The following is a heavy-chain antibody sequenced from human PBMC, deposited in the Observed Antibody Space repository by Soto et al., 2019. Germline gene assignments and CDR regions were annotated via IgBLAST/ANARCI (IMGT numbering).Heavy chain of an antibody. V-gene: IGHV5-51*01. CDR2: IYPGDSDT. CDR1: GYSFTSYW. Sequence: GESLKISCKGSGYSFTSYWIAWVRQMPGKGLECMGIIYPGDSDTRYSPSFEGQVTISADKSINTAYLQWSSLKASDSAMYYCARPFDTSGWYDHWGQGTLVTAPQ. CDR3: ARPFDTSGWYDH. D-gene: IGHD6-19*01. J-gene: IGHJ5*02.